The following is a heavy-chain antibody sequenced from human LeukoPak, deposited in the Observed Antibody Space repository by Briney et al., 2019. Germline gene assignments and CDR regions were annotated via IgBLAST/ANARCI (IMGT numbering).Heavy chain of an antibody. CDR3: ARDPKIVPAATRTEFYP. V-gene: IGHV1-18*01. J-gene: IGHJ5*02. Sequence: ASVKISCKASGYTFTSYGISWVRQAPGQGLEWMGWISAYNGNTNYAQKLQGRVTMTTDTSTSTAYMELRSLRSDDTAVYYCARDPKIVPAATRTEFYPWGQGTLVTVSS. D-gene: IGHD2-2*01. CDR1: GYTFTSYG. CDR2: ISAYNGNT.